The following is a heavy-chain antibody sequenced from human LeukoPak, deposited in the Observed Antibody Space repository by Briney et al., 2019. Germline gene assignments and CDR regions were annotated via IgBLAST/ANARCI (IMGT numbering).Heavy chain of an antibody. V-gene: IGHV3-23*01. CDR3: AKDEQQQLVRTFDY. CDR2: ISDSGGNT. CDR1: GFTFNSYA. D-gene: IGHD6-13*01. J-gene: IGHJ4*02. Sequence: GGSLRLSCAASGFTFNSYAMSWVRQAPGKGLEWVSTISDSGGNTYYADSVEGRFTISRDNSKSTLSLQMNSLRAEDTAVYYCAKDEQQQLVRTFDYWGQGTLVTVSS.